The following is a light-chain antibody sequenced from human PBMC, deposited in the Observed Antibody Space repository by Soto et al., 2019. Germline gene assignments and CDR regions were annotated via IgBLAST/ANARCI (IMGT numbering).Light chain of an antibody. Sequence: DIQMTQSPSSLSASVEDRVTITCRGSQGISNYLAWYQQKPGKVPKLLIYAASTLQSGVPSRFSGSGSGTAFTLTISSLQPEDVATYYCQKYNSAPPTFGGGAKVEIK. CDR1: QGISNY. CDR3: QKYNSAPPT. J-gene: IGKJ4*01. V-gene: IGKV1-27*01. CDR2: AAS.